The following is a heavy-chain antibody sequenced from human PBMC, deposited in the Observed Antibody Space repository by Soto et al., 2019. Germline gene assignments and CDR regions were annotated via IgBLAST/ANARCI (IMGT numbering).Heavy chain of an antibody. Sequence: QVQLQESGPGLVKPSETLSLTCTVSGGSISSYYWGWIRQPPGKGLEWIGYIYYSGSTNYNPSLKSRVTISVDTSKNQFSLKLSSVTAADTAVYYCARDHYGDGGGWFDPWGQGTLVTVSS. CDR3: ARDHYGDGGGWFDP. CDR2: IYYSGST. CDR1: GGSISSYY. D-gene: IGHD4-17*01. V-gene: IGHV4-59*01. J-gene: IGHJ5*02.